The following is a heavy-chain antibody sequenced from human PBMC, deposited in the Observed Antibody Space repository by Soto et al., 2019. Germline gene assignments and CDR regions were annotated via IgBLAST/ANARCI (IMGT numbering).Heavy chain of an antibody. J-gene: IGHJ5*02. CDR1: CWSFSGYY. CDR3: ARHSLALRKNNWFDP. CDR2: IFYHWSS. D-gene: IGHD3-3*02. Sequence: SETLSLRWGVYCWSFSGYYWGWVRHPPGKGLEXIRSIFYHWSSSYNPSLNSRVTISVDTSKNKSSLRLRSVTAADTDLYFCARHSLALRKNNWFDPWGQGIMVTVSS. V-gene: IGHV4-34*12.